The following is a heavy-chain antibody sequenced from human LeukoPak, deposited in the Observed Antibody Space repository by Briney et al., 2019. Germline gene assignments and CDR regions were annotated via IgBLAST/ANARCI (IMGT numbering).Heavy chain of an antibody. CDR3: EKGALFLVPAAMRGREF. D-gene: IGHD2-2*01. CDR1: GFTFSSYG. V-gene: IGHV3-30*18. J-gene: IGHJ6*02. Sequence: PGGSLRLSGAASGFTFSSYGMHWVRQAPGKGLEWVAVISYDGSNKYYADSVKGRFTISRDNSKHTLYLQMNRLRPEETAVYYSEKGALFLVPAAMRGREFWAQGTTVTVS. CDR2: ISYDGSNK.